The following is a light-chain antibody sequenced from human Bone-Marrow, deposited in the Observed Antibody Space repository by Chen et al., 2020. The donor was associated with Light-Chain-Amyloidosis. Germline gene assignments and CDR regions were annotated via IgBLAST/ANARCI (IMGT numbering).Light chain of an antibody. V-gene: IGKV3-11*01. CDR2: DTS. CDR3: QQRRET. CDR1: QSVSRY. J-gene: IGKJ5*01. Sequence: EIVLTQSPATLSLSPGERATLFCRASQSVSRYLAWYQQKPGQAPRLLIYDTSNRATGIPTRFSASGSETDFTLTISRLEPEDFAVYYCQQRRETFGQGTRLEI.